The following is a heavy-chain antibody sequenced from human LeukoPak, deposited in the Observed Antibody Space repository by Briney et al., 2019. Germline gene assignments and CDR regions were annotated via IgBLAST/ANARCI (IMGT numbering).Heavy chain of an antibody. Sequence: SETLSLTCAVSGGSFSGYYWSWIRQPPGKGLEWIGEINHSGSTNYNPSLKSRVTISVDTSKNQLSLKLSSVTAADTAVYYCARRPGYSSGWYHYWGQGTLVTVSS. D-gene: IGHD6-19*01. J-gene: IGHJ4*02. CDR2: INHSGST. CDR1: GGSFSGYY. CDR3: ARRPGYSSGWYHY. V-gene: IGHV4-34*01.